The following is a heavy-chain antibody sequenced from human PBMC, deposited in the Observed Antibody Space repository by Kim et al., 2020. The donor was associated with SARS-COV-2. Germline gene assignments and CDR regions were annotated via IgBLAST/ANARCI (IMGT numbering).Heavy chain of an antibody. CDR3: AKTIVEARFFDY. D-gene: IGHD6-6*01. CDR1: GFSFVDYA. J-gene: IGHJ4*02. Sequence: GGSLRLSCAASGFSFVDYAMGWVRQAPGKGLEWVSTINARRTTCYSDSVKGRFTISRDSSKNVVDLQMNSLRADDTAVYYCAKTIVEARFFDYWGQGTLV. CDR2: INARRTT. V-gene: IGHV3-23*01.